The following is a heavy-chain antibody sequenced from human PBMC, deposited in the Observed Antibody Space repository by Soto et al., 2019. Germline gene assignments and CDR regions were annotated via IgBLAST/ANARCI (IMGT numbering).Heavy chain of an antibody. V-gene: IGHV3-66*01. Sequence: EVQLVESGGGLVQPGGSLRLSCAASGFTVSSNYMSWVRQAPGKGLEWVSVIYSGGSTYYADSVKCRFTISRDNSKNTLYLQMNSLRAEDTAVYYCAGEKDFWSGHAQSYYMDVWGKGTTVTVSS. CDR3: AGEKDFWSGHAQSYYMDV. J-gene: IGHJ6*03. CDR1: GFTVSSNY. CDR2: IYSGGST. D-gene: IGHD3-3*01.